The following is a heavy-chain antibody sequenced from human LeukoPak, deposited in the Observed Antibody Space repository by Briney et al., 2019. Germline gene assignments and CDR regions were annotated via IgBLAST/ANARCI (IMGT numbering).Heavy chain of an antibody. CDR1: GFTFSTYA. Sequence: GGSLRLSCAASGFTFSTYAMTWVRQAPGKGLEWVSTIDSVRNTHYADSVKGRFTISRDNSKNTVHLQMNSLRAEDTAVYYCAKRLSASDWFEVDYWGQGTLVTVSS. CDR3: AKRLSASDWFEVDY. V-gene: IGHV3-23*01. J-gene: IGHJ4*02. D-gene: IGHD3-9*01. CDR2: IDSVRNT.